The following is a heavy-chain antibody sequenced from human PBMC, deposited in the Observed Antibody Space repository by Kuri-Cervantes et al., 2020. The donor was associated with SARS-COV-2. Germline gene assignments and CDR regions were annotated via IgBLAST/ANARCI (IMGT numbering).Heavy chain of an antibody. D-gene: IGHD6-25*01. CDR1: GFTFSSYA. Sequence: GESLKISCAASGFTFSSYAMHWVRQAPGKGLEWVAVISYDGSNKYYADSVKGRFTISRDNSKSTLYLQMNSLSAEDTALYFCAREGITAAGRDFDYWGQGTLVTVSS. V-gene: IGHV3-30-3*01. J-gene: IGHJ4*02. CDR3: AREGITAAGRDFDY. CDR2: ISYDGSNK.